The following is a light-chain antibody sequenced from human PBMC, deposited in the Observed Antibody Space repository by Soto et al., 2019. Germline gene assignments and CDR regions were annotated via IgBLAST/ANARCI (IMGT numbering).Light chain of an antibody. J-gene: IGLJ2*01. CDR1: SSNMGSNS. Sequence: QSVLTQPPSASGTPGQRVTISCSGSSSNMGSNSVNWYQQLPGTAPKLLIYGDNQRPSGVPDRFSGSKSGTSASLAITGLQSEDEADYYCAAWDGSLHHILFGGGTKSPS. CDR3: AAWDGSLHHIL. V-gene: IGLV1-44*01. CDR2: GDN.